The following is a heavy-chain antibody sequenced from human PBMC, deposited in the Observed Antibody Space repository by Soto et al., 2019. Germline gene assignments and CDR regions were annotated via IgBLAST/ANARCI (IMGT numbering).Heavy chain of an antibody. CDR2: IIPIFGTA. J-gene: IGHJ3*02. D-gene: IGHD2-15*01. CDR3: ARDNGYCSGGSCHGAFDI. CDR1: GGTFSSYA. V-gene: IGHV1-69*01. Sequence: QVQLVQSGAEVKKPGSSVKVSCKASGGTFSSYAISWVRQAPGQGLEWMGGIIPIFGTANYAQKFQGRVTITADESTSPAYMELSSLRSEDTAVYYCARDNGYCSGGSCHGAFDIWGQGTMVTVSS.